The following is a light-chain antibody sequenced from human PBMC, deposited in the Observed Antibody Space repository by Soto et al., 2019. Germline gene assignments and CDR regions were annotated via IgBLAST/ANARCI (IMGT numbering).Light chain of an antibody. J-gene: IGKJ2*01. CDR3: QQSYRTPYT. V-gene: IGKV1-39*01. Sequence: DIQVTQSPSSLSASVGDRVTVTCRSSQSITTYLNWYQQKPGKAPRLLINAATSLQSGVPSRFSGSGAGTDFTLTISSLQPEDLAIYYCQQSYRTPYTFGQGNKLEIK. CDR1: QSITTY. CDR2: AAT.